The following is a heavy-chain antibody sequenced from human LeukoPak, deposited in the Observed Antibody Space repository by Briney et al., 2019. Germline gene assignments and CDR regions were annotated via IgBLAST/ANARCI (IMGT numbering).Heavy chain of an antibody. J-gene: IGHJ3*02. Sequence: SETLSLTCTVSGASISGGSYYWSWIRQPAGKGLDWIGRIYTTGSTNYNPSLKSRVTISVDTSKNQFSLELNSVTAADTAVYYCARSPGGSGTRAFDIWGQGTMVTVSS. CDR1: GASISGGSYY. CDR2: IYTTGST. D-gene: IGHD3-10*01. CDR3: ARSPGGSGTRAFDI. V-gene: IGHV4-61*02.